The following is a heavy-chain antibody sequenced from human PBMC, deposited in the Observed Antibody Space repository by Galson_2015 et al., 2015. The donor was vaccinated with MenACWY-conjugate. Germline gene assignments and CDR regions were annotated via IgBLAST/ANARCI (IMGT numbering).Heavy chain of an antibody. CDR3: AIAIYDFWSGYSFDY. Sequence: QSGAEVKKPGESLTISCTGSEYSFTRFWIGWVRQMPGKGLEWMGIIYPSDSDTKYSPSFQGQVTMSADKSITTTYLQWSSLKASDTAMYYCAIAIYDFWSGYSFDYWGQGTQVTVSP. J-gene: IGHJ4*02. CDR1: EYSFTRFW. V-gene: IGHV5-51*01. D-gene: IGHD3-3*01. CDR2: IYPSDSDT.